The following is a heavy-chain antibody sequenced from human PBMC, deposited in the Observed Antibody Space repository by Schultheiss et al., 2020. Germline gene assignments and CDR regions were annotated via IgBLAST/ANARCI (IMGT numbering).Heavy chain of an antibody. CDR2: INSDGSST. CDR3: AKYGNYYDSSWYFDL. V-gene: IGHV3-74*01. J-gene: IGHJ2*01. CDR1: GFTFSDHY. Sequence: GGSLRLSCVASGFTFSDHYMDWVRQAPGKGLVWVSRINSDGSSTSYADSVKGRFTISRDNAKNSLYLQMNSLRAEDTALYYCAKYGNYYDSSWYFDLWGRGTLVTVSS. D-gene: IGHD3-22*01.